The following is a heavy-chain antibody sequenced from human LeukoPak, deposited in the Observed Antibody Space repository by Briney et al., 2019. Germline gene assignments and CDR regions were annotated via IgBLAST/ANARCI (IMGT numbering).Heavy chain of an antibody. CDR3: ARDTTVTGAFDI. Sequence: GRSLRLSCAASGFTVSSYAMHWVRQAPGKGLEWVAVISYDGSNKYYADSVKGRFTISRDNSENTLYLQMNSLRAEDTAVYYCARDTTVTGAFDIWGQGTMVTVSS. D-gene: IGHD4-17*01. CDR1: GFTVSSYA. J-gene: IGHJ3*02. V-gene: IGHV3-30*01. CDR2: ISYDGSNK.